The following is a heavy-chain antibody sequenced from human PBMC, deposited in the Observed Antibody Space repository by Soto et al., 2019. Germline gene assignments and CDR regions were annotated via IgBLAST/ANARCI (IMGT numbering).Heavy chain of an antibody. V-gene: IGHV3-30*18. CDR3: AKALHDFASFFFYGMDV. CDR1: GFRFSSSG. D-gene: IGHD2-21*02. Sequence: PGGSLRLSCAASGFRFSSSGMHWVRQAPGKGLEWVAVIIYDGSKKEYADSVKGRFTVSRDNSKDTVYLQMNNLRPEDTGVYYCAKALHDFASFFFYGMDVWGQGTSVTVSS. CDR2: IIYDGSKK. J-gene: IGHJ6*02.